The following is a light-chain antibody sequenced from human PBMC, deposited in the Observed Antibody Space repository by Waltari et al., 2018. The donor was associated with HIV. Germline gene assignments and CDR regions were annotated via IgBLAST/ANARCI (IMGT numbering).Light chain of an antibody. Sequence: DIVMTQSPDSLAVSLGERATINCKSSQSVLHSSNNKNYLAWYQQKPGQPPKLRIYWASTRESGVPDRFSGSGSGTDFTLTISSLQAEDVAVYYCQQYYSTPYTFGQGTKLEIK. V-gene: IGKV4-1*01. CDR2: WAS. CDR1: QSVLHSSNNKNY. J-gene: IGKJ2*01. CDR3: QQYYSTPYT.